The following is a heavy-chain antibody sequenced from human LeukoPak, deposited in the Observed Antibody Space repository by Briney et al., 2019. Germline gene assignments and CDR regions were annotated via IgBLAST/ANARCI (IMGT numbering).Heavy chain of an antibody. CDR1: GFTFSDYY. Sequence: PGGALRLSCAASGFTFSDYYMSWLRQAPGRGLEGVAYISSSGSTIYYADSVKGRFTISRDNAKNSLYLQMNSLRAEDTAVYYCARGGEELERDLDYWGQGTLVTVSS. D-gene: IGHD1-1*01. J-gene: IGHJ4*02. CDR3: ARGGEELERDLDY. CDR2: ISSSGSTI. V-gene: IGHV3-11*04.